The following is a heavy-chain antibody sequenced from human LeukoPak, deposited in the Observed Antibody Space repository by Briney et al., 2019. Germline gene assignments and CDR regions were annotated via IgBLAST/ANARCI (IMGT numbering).Heavy chain of an antibody. CDR1: GFTFSSYW. CDR3: AKRGVVIRVILVGFHKEAYYFDS. D-gene: IGHD3-10*01. J-gene: IGHJ4*02. V-gene: IGHV3-74*01. CDR2: VNSDGSST. Sequence: PGGSLRFSCAASGFTFSSYWMHWVRQARGKGLVGVSRVNSDGSSTTDEDSVKGRFTISRDNAKNTLYLQMNSLRAEDTAVYFCAKRGVVIRVILVGFHKEAYYFDSWGQGALVTVSS.